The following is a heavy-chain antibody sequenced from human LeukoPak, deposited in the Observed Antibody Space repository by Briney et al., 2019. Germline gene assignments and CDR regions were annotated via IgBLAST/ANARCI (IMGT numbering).Heavy chain of an antibody. D-gene: IGHD6-19*01. J-gene: IGHJ6*02. V-gene: IGHV1-8*01. Sequence: ASVKVSCKASGYTFTSYDINWVRQATGQGLEWMGWMNPNSGNTGYARKFQGRVTMTRNTSISTAYMELSSLRSEDTAVYYCARGLWLDDSYYYYGMDVWGQGTTVTVSS. CDR3: ARGLWLDDSYYYYGMDV. CDR2: MNPNSGNT. CDR1: GYTFTSYD.